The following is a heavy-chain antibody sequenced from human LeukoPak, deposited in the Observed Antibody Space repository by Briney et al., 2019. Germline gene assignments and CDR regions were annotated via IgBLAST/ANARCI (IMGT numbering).Heavy chain of an antibody. J-gene: IGHJ4*02. CDR1: GFTFGGSG. V-gene: IGHV3-73*01. CDR3: TREGVDY. Sequence: PGGSLRLSCAASGFTFGGSGMHWVRQASGKGLEWVGRITGKVNSYATAYAASVKGRFTISREDSNNTAYLQMSSLKTEDTAVYYCTREGVDYWGQGTLVTVSS. CDR2: ITGKVNSYAT. D-gene: IGHD1-26*01.